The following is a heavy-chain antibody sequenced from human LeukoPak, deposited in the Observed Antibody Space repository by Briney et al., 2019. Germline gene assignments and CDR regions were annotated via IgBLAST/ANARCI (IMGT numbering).Heavy chain of an antibody. CDR2: IFGSGRS. V-gene: IGHV4-4*07. Sequence: SETLSLTCTVSGGSVNSYYWTWIRQPAGKGLEWIGRIFGSGRSRYSPSLKDRVTMSIDKSKPQIFLRLHYVTAAEKAVYFCARDTPHPRGNFFESWGQGTLVTVSS. CDR1: GGSVNSYY. J-gene: IGHJ4*02. CDR3: ARDTPHPRGNFFES.